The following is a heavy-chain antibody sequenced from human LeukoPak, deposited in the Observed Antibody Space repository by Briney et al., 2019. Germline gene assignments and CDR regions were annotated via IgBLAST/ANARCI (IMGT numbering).Heavy chain of an antibody. Sequence: SETPSLTCTVSGGSISSYYWSWIRQPPGKGLEWIGYIYYSGSTNYNPSLKSRVTISVDTSKNQFSLKLSSVTPADTAVYYCARDLYNWLDPWGQGILVTVSS. CDR2: IYYSGST. V-gene: IGHV4-59*01. J-gene: IGHJ5*02. CDR1: GGSISSYY. CDR3: ARDLYNWLDP.